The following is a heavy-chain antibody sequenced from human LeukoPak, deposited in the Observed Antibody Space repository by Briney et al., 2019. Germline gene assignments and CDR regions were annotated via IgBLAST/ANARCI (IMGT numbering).Heavy chain of an antibody. CDR2: INPKSGGR. J-gene: IGHJ4*02. Sequence: ASVKVSCKASGYTFTGYYMHWVRQAPGQGLEWVGWINPKSGGRDYAQTFQGRVAVTSDTSISTAYMELSNLRSDDTAVFYCARGAIAAAPPPDYWGQGTLVTVSS. V-gene: IGHV1-2*02. CDR3: ARGAIAAAPPPDY. CDR1: GYTFTGYY. D-gene: IGHD6-13*01.